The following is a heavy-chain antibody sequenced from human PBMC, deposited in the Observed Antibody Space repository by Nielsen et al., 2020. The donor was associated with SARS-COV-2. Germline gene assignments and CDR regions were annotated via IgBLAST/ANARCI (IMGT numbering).Heavy chain of an antibody. Sequence: SGPTLVKPTQTLTLTCTFSGFSLSTSGMCVSWIRQPPGKALEWLALIDWDDDKSYSTSLKSRLTISKDTSKSQVVLTMTNMDPVDTATYYCARVDSGSYLSGWFDPWGQGTLVTVSS. CDR1: GFSLSTSGMC. CDR3: ARVDSGSYLSGWFDP. V-gene: IGHV2-70*01. J-gene: IGHJ5*02. CDR2: IDWDDDK. D-gene: IGHD1-26*01.